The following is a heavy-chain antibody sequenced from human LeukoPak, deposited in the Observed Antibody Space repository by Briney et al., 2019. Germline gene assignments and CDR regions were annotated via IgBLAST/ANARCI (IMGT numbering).Heavy chain of an antibody. CDR1: GGSISGYY. J-gene: IGHJ6*02. V-gene: IGHV4-59*01. CDR3: ARGWDSGYNFYGMDV. Sequence: PETLSLTCTVSGGSISGYYWAWIRQSPGKGLEWIANIYNSGTTNYNPSLKSRVTISVDTSKNQFSLRLSSVTAADTAVYYCARGWDSGYNFYGMDVWGQGNTVTVSS. CDR2: IYNSGTT. D-gene: IGHD1-26*01.